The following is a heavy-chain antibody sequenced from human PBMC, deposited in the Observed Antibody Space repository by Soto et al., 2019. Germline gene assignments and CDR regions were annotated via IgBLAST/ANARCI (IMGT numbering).Heavy chain of an antibody. CDR3: ARRAATTIDY. J-gene: IGHJ4*02. D-gene: IGHD1-26*01. V-gene: IGHV1-3*01. CDR2: INADNGNT. Sequence: ASVKVSCKASGYTFTTYAIHWVRQAPGQRLEWMAWINADNGNTKYSQKFQGRVTITRDTSANTVYMELSSLRSEDTALYYCARRAATTIDYWGQGTLVTVSS. CDR1: GYTFTTYA.